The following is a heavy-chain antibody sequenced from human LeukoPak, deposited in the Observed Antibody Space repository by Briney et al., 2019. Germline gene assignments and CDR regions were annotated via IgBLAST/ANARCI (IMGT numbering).Heavy chain of an antibody. D-gene: IGHD6-13*01. Sequence: PGRSLGLSCAASGFTFDDYAMHWVRQAPGKGLEWVSGIGWNSGGIVYADSVKGRFTISRDNAKNSLYLQMNSLGAEDTAFYYCVKVTAAGFVDHWGQGTLVTVSS. CDR2: IGWNSGGI. CDR3: VKVTAAGFVDH. V-gene: IGHV3-9*01. CDR1: GFTFDDYA. J-gene: IGHJ4*02.